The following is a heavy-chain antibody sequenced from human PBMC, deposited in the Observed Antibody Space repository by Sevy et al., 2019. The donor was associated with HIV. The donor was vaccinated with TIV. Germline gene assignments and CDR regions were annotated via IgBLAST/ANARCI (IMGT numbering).Heavy chain of an antibody. D-gene: IGHD5-18*01. CDR1: GFTFSNHA. V-gene: IGHV3-30*02. CDR2: IRNDGSHE. J-gene: IGHJ6*02. Sequence: GGSLRLSCTASGFTFSNHAMHWVRQGPGKGPEWVAFIRNDGSHEYYADSVKGRFTISRDNSKNTLYLQMNSLRPEDTALYYCARGRVERYTSSYNYYYAMDVWGQGTTVTVSS. CDR3: ARGRVERYTSSYNYYYAMDV.